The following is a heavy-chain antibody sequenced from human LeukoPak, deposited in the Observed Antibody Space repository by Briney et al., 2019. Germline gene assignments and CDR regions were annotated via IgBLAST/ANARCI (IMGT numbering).Heavy chain of an antibody. CDR2: ISGSVDST. D-gene: IGHD1-26*01. Sequence: GGSLRLSCAASGITFSNYAMSWVRQAPGRGLEWVSGISGSVDSTHYADSVKGRFTFSRDNSKNSLYLQMNSLRAEDTAVYYCARVDSRELLDYWGQGTLVTVSS. CDR3: ARVDSRELLDY. CDR1: GITFSNYA. V-gene: IGHV3-23*01. J-gene: IGHJ4*02.